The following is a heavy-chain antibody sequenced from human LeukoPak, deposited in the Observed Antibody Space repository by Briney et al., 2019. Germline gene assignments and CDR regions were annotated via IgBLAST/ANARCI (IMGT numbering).Heavy chain of an antibody. CDR1: GGSISSSSYY. D-gene: IGHD3-3*01. V-gene: IGHV4-39*07. J-gene: IGHJ4*02. Sequence: SETLSLTCTVSGGSISSSSYYWGWIRQPPGKGLEWIGSIYYSGSTYYNPSLKSRVTISVDTSKNQFSLKLSSVTAADTAVYYCARAILSGYPDSWGQGTLVIVFS. CDR3: ARAILSGYPDS. CDR2: IYYSGST.